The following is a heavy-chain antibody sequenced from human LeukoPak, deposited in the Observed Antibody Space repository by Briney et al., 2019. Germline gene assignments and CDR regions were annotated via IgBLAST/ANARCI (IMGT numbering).Heavy chain of an antibody. CDR1: GFTFSSYA. CDR2: ISGSGGST. CDR3: AEDRQAQYYYGSGSFFY. Sequence: GGSLRLSCAASGFTFSSYAMSWVRQAPGKGLEWVSAISGSGGSTYYADSVKGRFTISRDNSKNTLYLQMNSLRAEDTAVYYCAEDRQAQYYYGSGSFFYWGQGTLVTVSS. J-gene: IGHJ4*02. V-gene: IGHV3-23*01. D-gene: IGHD3-10*01.